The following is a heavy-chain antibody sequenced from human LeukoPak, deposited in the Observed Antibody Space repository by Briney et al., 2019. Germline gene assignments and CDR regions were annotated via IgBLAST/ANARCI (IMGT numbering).Heavy chain of an antibody. J-gene: IGHJ4*02. D-gene: IGHD6-13*01. V-gene: IGHV3-23*01. CDR2: MSGDATNT. CDR1: GFTFSSFA. CDR3: AKRTSGSSWYPSDS. Sequence: GGSLRLSCAASGFTFSSFAVNWVRQAPGKGLEWDSTMSGDATNTYYADSVKGRFTISRDNSKTTLFLQMNSLRAEDTAVYYCAKRTSGSSWYPSDSWGQGTLVTVSS.